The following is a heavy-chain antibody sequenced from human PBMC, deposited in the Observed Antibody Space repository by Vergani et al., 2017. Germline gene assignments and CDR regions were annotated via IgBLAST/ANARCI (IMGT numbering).Heavy chain of an antibody. CDR3: ARVGTSSNRDYFDY. Sequence: QVQLVQSGAEVKKPGASVKVSCKASGYTFTDYFMHWVRQAPGQGLEWMGWINPNSGGTNYAQKFQGRVTMTRDTSISTAYIELSNLSTDDTAVYYCARVGTSSNRDYFDYWGQGTLVTVSS. D-gene: IGHD2-2*01. CDR1: GYTFTDYF. J-gene: IGHJ4*02. V-gene: IGHV1-2*02. CDR2: INPNSGGT.